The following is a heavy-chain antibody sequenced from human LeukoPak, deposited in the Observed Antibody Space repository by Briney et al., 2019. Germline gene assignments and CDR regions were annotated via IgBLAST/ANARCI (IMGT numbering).Heavy chain of an antibody. CDR1: GFSFSSYS. CDR2: ISSGSRTI. D-gene: IGHD7-27*01. Sequence: AGGSLRLSCAASGFSFSSYSMNWVRQGPGRGLEWISYISSGSRTIFYADSVKGRFTISRDNAKNSLYLLMNSLRADDTAVYYCARESITGDRDFDYWGQGTLITVSS. CDR3: ARESITGDRDFDY. J-gene: IGHJ4*02. V-gene: IGHV3-48*01.